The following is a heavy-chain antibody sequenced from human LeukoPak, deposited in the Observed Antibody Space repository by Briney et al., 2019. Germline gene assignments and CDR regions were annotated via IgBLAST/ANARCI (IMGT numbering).Heavy chain of an antibody. CDR2: MNPNNNNV. CDR1: GYTFTSYD. J-gene: IGHJ5*02. D-gene: IGHD6-6*01. Sequence: ASVKVSCKASGYTFTSYDINWVRQATGQGLEWMGXMNPNNNNVGYAQKFQGRVTMTRDTSISTAYMELGSLTSEDTAVYYCARGAFLPQYRRDFDPWGQGTLVTVSS. V-gene: IGHV1-8*01. CDR3: ARGAFLPQYRRDFDP.